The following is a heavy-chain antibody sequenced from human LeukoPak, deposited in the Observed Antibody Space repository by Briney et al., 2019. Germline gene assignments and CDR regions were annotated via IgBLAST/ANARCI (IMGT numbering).Heavy chain of an antibody. Sequence: GESLQISCRGFGYTFANSWIGWVRQMPGKGLEWMGIIYPADSDTRYSPSFQGQVTISADKSISTACLQWNSLKASDTAMYYCARSGYSGYEGDYWGQGTLVTVSS. J-gene: IGHJ4*02. CDR1: GYTFANSW. D-gene: IGHD5-12*01. CDR3: ARSGYSGYEGDY. V-gene: IGHV5-51*01. CDR2: IYPADSDT.